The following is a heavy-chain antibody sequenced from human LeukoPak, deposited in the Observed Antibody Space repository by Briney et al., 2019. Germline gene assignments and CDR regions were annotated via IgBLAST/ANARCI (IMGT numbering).Heavy chain of an antibody. D-gene: IGHD3-16*01. CDR3: ARDSILRYYFDY. CDR1: GFTFSSYS. V-gene: IGHV3-21*04. Sequence: GGSLRLSCAASGFTFSSYSMNWVRQTPGKGLEWVSSIGTRRTSIYYADSVKGRFTISRDNAKNALYLQMNSLRAEDTAVYYCARDSILRYYFDYWGQGTLVTVSS. J-gene: IGHJ4*02. CDR2: IGTRRTSI.